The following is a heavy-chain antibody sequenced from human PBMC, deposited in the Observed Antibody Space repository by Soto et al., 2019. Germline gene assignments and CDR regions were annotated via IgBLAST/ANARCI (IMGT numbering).Heavy chain of an antibody. D-gene: IGHD4-17*01. CDR2: ISSNGGST. CDR1: GFTFSSYA. CDR3: VKDLGDNDYHYYGMDV. Sequence: VGSLRLSCSASGFTFSSYAMHWVRQAPGKGLEYVSAISSNGGSTYYADSVKGRFTISRDNSKNTPYLQMSSLRAEDTAVYYCVKDLGDNDYHYYGMDVWGQGTTVTVSS. J-gene: IGHJ6*02. V-gene: IGHV3-64D*06.